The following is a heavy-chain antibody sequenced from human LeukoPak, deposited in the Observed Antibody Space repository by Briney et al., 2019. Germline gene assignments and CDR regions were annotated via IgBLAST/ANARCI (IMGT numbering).Heavy chain of an antibody. CDR1: GFTFSSYE. Sequence: PGGSLRLSCAASGFTFSSYEMNWVRQAPGKGLEWVSYISSSGSTIYYADSVKGRFTISRDNAKNSLYLQMNSLGAEDTAVYYCAGMHSGSYYACYFDYWGQGTLVTVSS. CDR2: ISSSGSTI. CDR3: AGMHSGSYYACYFDY. D-gene: IGHD3-10*01. J-gene: IGHJ4*02. V-gene: IGHV3-48*03.